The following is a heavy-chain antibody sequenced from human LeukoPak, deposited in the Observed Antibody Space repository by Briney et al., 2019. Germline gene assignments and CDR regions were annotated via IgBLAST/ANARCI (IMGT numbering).Heavy chain of an antibody. CDR3: ARSLYSSSWYYFDY. CDR2: ISYDGSNK. CDR1: GFTFSSYS. J-gene: IGHJ4*02. Sequence: GGSLRLSCAASGFTFSSYSMNWVRQAPGKGLEWVAVISYDGSNKYYADSVKGRFTISRDNSKNTLYLQMNSLRAEDTAVYYCARSLYSSSWYYFDYWGQGTLVTVSS. D-gene: IGHD6-13*01. V-gene: IGHV3-30*03.